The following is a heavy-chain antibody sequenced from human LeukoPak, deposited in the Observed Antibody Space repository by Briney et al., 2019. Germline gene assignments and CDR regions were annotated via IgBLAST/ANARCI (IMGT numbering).Heavy chain of an antibody. CDR2: INWNGGST. CDR3: AKGSSDSRPYYFDS. V-gene: IGHV3-20*04. CDR1: GFTFDDYG. Sequence: GGSLRLSCAASGFTFDDYGMSWVRQAPGKGLEWVSGINWNGGSTGYADSVKGRFTISRDNAKNSLYLQMNSLRAEDTAVYYCAKGSSDSRPYYFDSWGQGTLVTVSS. J-gene: IGHJ4*02. D-gene: IGHD3-22*01.